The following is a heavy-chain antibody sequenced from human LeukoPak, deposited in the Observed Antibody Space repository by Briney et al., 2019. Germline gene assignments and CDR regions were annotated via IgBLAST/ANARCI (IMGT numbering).Heavy chain of an antibody. J-gene: IGHJ4*02. Sequence: TGGSLRLSCAASGLTFSSYAMSWVRQAPGKGLEWVSAISGSGGSTYYADSVKGRFTISRDNSKNTLYLQMNSLRAEDTAVYYCAKEGLSGSHFDYWGQGTLVTVSS. CDR1: GLTFSSYA. CDR3: AKEGLSGSHFDY. D-gene: IGHD1-26*01. V-gene: IGHV3-23*01. CDR2: ISGSGGST.